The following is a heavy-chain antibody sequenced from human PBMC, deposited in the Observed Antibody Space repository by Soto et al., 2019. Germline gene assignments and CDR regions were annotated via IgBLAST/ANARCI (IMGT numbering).Heavy chain of an antibody. CDR2: VYPGDSDT. J-gene: IGHJ6*02. V-gene: IGHV5-51*01. Sequence: LGESLKISCQGSGYNFPSYWIGWVRQIPGKGLEWMGIVYPGDSDTRYSPSFQGQVTISADKSISTAYLQWSSLKASDTAMYYCARLRLSLYGMYVWGQGTTVTVS. CDR3: ARLRLSLYGMYV. CDR1: GYNFPSYW.